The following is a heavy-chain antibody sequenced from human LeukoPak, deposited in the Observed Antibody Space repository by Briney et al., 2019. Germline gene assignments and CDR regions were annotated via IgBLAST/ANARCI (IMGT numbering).Heavy chain of an antibody. Sequence: SETLSLTCTVSGGSISSSSYYWGWIRQPPGKGLDWIGSIYYSGSSYYNPSLKSRVTISVDTSKNQFSLKLSSVTAADTAVYYCARHDPVYYDFWSGYPLGGFDYWGQGTLVTVSS. CDR2: IYYSGSS. CDR3: ARHDPVYYDFWSGYPLGGFDY. CDR1: GGSISSSSYY. J-gene: IGHJ4*02. D-gene: IGHD3-3*01. V-gene: IGHV4-39*01.